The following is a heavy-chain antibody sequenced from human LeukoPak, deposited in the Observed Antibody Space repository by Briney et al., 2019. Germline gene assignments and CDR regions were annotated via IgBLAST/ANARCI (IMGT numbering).Heavy chain of an antibody. V-gene: IGHV3-66*01. CDR1: GFTVSSDY. CDR3: AKDGVYDEGFDS. D-gene: IGHD5/OR15-5a*01. Sequence: AGGSLRLSCAASGFTVSSDYMSWVRQAPGKGLEWVSIIYTGGSTYYADSVKGRFTISRDTSKNTLYLQMNSLRAEDTAMYYCAKDGVYDEGFDSWGQGTLVTVSS. CDR2: IYTGGST. J-gene: IGHJ4*02.